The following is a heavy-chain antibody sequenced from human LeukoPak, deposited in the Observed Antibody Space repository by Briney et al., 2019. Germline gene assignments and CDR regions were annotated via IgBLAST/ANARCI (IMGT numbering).Heavy chain of an antibody. CDR1: GGSISSYY. CDR3: AREGKLTGYFGGLGFNY. D-gene: IGHD6-19*01. Sequence: SETLSLTCTVSGGSISSYYWSWIRQPPGKGLEWIGNIDYSGSTIYNPALKSRVTVSVDTSKNQFSLNLTSVTAADTAVNFCAREGKLTGYFGGLGFNYWGPGILVTVSS. V-gene: IGHV4-59*01. CDR2: IDYSGST. J-gene: IGHJ4*02.